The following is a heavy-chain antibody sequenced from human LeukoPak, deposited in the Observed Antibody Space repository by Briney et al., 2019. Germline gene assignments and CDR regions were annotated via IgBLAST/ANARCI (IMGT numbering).Heavy chain of an antibody. CDR1: GFTFSNDW. CDR2: ISSDGTTT. Sequence: GGSLRLSCAVSGFTFSNDWMHWVRQAPGKGLVWVSRISSDGTTTNYADSVKGRFTISGDNAKNTLYLQMDSLRVEDTAVYYCAGRWSFDYWGQGTLVTVSS. J-gene: IGHJ4*02. D-gene: IGHD2-15*01. CDR3: AGRWSFDY. V-gene: IGHV3-74*01.